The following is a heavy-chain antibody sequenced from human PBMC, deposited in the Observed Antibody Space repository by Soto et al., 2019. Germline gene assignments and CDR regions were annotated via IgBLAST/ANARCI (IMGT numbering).Heavy chain of an antibody. Sequence: QVQLVQSGAEVKKPGSSVKVSCKASGGTFSSYAISWVRQAPGQGLEWMGGIIPISGTANYAQKFQGRVTITADESTSTAYMELSSLRPEDTAVYYCARSQGSSTSLEIYDYYYYGMDVWGQGTKVTVSS. CDR2: IIPISGTA. D-gene: IGHD2-2*01. CDR3: ARSQGSSTSLEIYDYYYYGMDV. J-gene: IGHJ6*02. V-gene: IGHV1-69*01. CDR1: GGTFSSYA.